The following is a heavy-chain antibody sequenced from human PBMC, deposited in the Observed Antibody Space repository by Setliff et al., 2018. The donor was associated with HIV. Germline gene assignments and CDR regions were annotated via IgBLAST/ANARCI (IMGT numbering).Heavy chain of an antibody. CDR2: MYYSGST. CDR3: ARSPVFRRYYDSSGYYFDY. CDR1: GGSISSHY. V-gene: IGHV4-59*11. J-gene: IGHJ4*02. Sequence: SETLSLTCTVSGGSISSHYWSWIRQPPGKGLEWIGYMYYSGSTNYNPSLKSRVTISVDTSKNQFSLKLSSVTCADTGVYYCARSPVFRRYYDSSGYYFDYWGQGTLVTVSS. D-gene: IGHD3-22*01.